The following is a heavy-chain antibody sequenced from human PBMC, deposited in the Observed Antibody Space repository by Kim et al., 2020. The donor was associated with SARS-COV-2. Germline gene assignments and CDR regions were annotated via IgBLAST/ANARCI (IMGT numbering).Heavy chain of an antibody. CDR1: EFTFSSYA. D-gene: IGHD6-6*01. CDR3: AKDHSYSSSSTPWW. Sequence: GGSLRLSCAASEFTFSSYAMRWVRQAPGKGLEWVAVICDDGSNKYYADSVKGRFTISRDNSKNTLYLQMNSLRAEDTAVYYCAKDHSYSSSSTPWWWGQGTLVTVSS. J-gene: IGHJ4*02. V-gene: IGHV3-33*06. CDR2: ICDDGSNK.